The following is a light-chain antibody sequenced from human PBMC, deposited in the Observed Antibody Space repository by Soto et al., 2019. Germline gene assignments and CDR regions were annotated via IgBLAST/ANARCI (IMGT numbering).Light chain of an antibody. J-gene: IGKJ2*01. CDR2: GAS. Sequence: EIVLTQSPGTLSLSPGERATLSCRASQSVSSSYLAWYQQKPGQAPRLLIYGASSRATGIPDRFSGSGSGTDFTLTISRLEPEDFAVYYCQQYGSWQGYTFGQGTKLEIK. CDR1: QSVSSSY. V-gene: IGKV3-20*01. CDR3: QQYGSWQGYT.